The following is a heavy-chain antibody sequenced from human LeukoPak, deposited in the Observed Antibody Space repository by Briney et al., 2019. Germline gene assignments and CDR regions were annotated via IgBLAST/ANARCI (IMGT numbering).Heavy chain of an antibody. D-gene: IGHD1-26*01. Sequence: ASVKVSCKASGYTFTSYGISWVRQAPGQGLEWMGWISAYNGNTNYAQKLQGRVTMTTDTSTSTAYMELRSLRSDDTAVYYCARDQRSWYSGSYSRGSHAFDIWGQGTMVTVSS. CDR3: ARDQRSWYSGSYSRGSHAFDI. J-gene: IGHJ3*02. CDR1: GYTFTSYG. V-gene: IGHV1-18*01. CDR2: ISAYNGNT.